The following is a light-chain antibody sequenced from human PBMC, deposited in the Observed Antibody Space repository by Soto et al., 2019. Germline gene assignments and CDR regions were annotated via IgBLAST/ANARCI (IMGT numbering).Light chain of an antibody. J-gene: IGKJ1*01. CDR1: QSVLYSSNNKNY. Sequence: DIVMTHSPDSLAVSLGERATINCKSSQSVLYSSNNKNYLAWYQQKPGQPPKLLIYWASTRESGVPDRFSGSGSGTDFTLTISSLQAEDVAVYYCQQYNSFWTFGQGTKVDIK. CDR3: QQYNSFWT. CDR2: WAS. V-gene: IGKV4-1*01.